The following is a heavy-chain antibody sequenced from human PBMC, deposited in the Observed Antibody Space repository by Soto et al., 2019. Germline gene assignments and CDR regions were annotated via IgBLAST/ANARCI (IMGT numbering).Heavy chain of an antibody. CDR1: GYTFTSYY. V-gene: IGHV1-46*01. J-gene: IGHJ6*02. CDR3: ARWGQLWLPNSLLGYYYGMDV. Sequence: ASVKVSCKXSGYTFTSYYMHWVRQAPGQGLEWMGIINPSGGSTSYAQKFQGRVTMTRDTSTSTVYMELSSLRSEDTAVYYCARWGQLWLPNSLLGYYYGMDVWGQGTTVTVS. D-gene: IGHD5-18*01. CDR2: INPSGGST.